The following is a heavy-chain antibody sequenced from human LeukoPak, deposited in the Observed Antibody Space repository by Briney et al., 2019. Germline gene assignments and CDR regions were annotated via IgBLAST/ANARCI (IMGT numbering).Heavy chain of an antibody. Sequence: SVKVSCKASGGTFSSYAISWVRQAPGQGLEWMGGIIPIFGTANYAQKFQGRVTITADESTSTAYMELSSLRSEDMAVYYCARTPGYSSGWYLGYWGQGTLVTVSS. V-gene: IGHV1-69*01. CDR3: ARTPGYSSGWYLGY. CDR2: IIPIFGTA. J-gene: IGHJ4*02. D-gene: IGHD6-19*01. CDR1: GGTFSSYA.